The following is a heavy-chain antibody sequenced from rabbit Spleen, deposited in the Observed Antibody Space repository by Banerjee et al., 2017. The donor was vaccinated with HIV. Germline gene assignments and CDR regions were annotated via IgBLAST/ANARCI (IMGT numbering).Heavy chain of an antibody. CDR1: GFSFSDTDV. Sequence: QEQLEESGGGLVKPEGSLTLTCKASGFSFSDTDVMCWVRQAPGKGLEWIACINTATGKAVYASWAKGRFTFSKTSSTTVTLQMTSLTAADTATYFCARAANNIGYSSGLWGPGTLVTVS. D-gene: IGHD1-1*01. V-gene: IGHV1S45*01. CDR2: INTATGKA. CDR3: ARAANNIGYSSGL. J-gene: IGHJ4*01.